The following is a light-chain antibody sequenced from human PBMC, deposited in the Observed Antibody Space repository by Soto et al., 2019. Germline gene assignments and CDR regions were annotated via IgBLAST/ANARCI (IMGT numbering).Light chain of an antibody. CDR2: AAS. Sequence: DIQTTQSPSSLSASVGDRVTITCRASQSINNCLNWYQQKPGKAPNLLIYAASSLQSGVPSRFSGSGSGTHFTLTISSLQPEDFATYYCQQGFNTPHTFGPGTKVDIK. CDR3: QQGFNTPHT. J-gene: IGKJ3*01. V-gene: IGKV1-39*01. CDR1: QSINNC.